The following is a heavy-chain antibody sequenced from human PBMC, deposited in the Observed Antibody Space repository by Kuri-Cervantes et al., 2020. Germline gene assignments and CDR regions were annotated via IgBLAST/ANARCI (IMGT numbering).Heavy chain of an antibody. V-gene: IGHV3-23*01. CDR2: ISGSGGST. J-gene: IGHJ2*01. CDR1: GFTFSSYA. D-gene: IGHD6-13*01. CDR3: AKPLSIAAAGGWYFDL. Sequence: GGSLRLSCAASGFTFSSYAMSWVRQAPGKGLEWVSAISGSGGSTYYADSVKGRFTISRYNSKNTLYLQMNSLRAEDTAVYYCAKPLSIAAAGGWYFDLWGRGTLVTVSS.